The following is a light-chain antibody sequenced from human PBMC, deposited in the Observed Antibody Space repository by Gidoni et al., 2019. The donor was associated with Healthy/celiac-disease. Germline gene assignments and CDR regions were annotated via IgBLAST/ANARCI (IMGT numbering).Light chain of an antibody. CDR2: WAS. Sequence: DIVMTQSSDSLAVSLGERVTINCKSSQSVLYSSNNKNYLAWYQQKPGQPPKLLIYWASTRESGVPDRFSGSGSGTDFTLTISSLQAEDVAVYYCQQYYSTPITFGQGTRLEI. CDR1: QSVLYSSNNKNY. CDR3: QQYYSTPIT. J-gene: IGKJ5*01. V-gene: IGKV4-1*01.